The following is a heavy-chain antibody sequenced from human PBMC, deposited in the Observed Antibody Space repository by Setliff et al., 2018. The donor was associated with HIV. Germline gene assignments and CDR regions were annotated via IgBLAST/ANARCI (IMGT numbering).Heavy chain of an antibody. CDR3: ARDRRRYDIVTLHYMDV. V-gene: IGHV3-21*01. Sequence: GGSLRLSCAASGFTFSSSSMNWVRQAPGKGMEWVSSITSSSNYIYYADSVKGRFTISRDNAKNSLYLQMNSLRAEDTATYYCARDRRRYDIVTLHYMDVWGKGTTVTVSS. D-gene: IGHD2-15*01. CDR2: ITSSSNYI. J-gene: IGHJ6*03. CDR1: GFTFSSSS.